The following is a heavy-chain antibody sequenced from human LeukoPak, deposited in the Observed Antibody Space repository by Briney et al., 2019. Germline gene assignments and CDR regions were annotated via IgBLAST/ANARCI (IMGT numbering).Heavy chain of an antibody. CDR3: ERGGGTTVTKWNWFDS. CDR2: IYYSVST. J-gene: IGHJ5*01. Sequence: PSETLSLTCTVSGGSISSYYWRWIRQPPGKGLEWIGYIYYSVSTNYNPSLKSRVTISVDTSKNPFSLKLSSVTAADTAVYYCERGGGTTVTKWNWFDSWGQGTLVTVSS. CDR1: GGSISSYY. D-gene: IGHD4-17*01. V-gene: IGHV4-59*01.